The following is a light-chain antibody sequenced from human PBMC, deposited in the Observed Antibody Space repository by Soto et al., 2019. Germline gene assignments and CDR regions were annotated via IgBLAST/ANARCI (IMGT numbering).Light chain of an antibody. J-gene: IGKJ4*01. V-gene: IGKV1-9*01. CDR2: AAS. CDR3: QQLNNYPLT. CDR1: QGIGSY. Sequence: DIQLTQSPSFLSASLGDXVTITCRASQGIGSYLAWYQQKPGKAPRLLIYAASTLQSGVPSRFSGSGSDTEFTLTISSLQPEDVATYYCQQLNNYPLTFGGGTKVDIK.